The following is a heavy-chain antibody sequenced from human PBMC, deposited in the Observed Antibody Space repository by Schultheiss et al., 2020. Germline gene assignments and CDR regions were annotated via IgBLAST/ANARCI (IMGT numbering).Heavy chain of an antibody. CDR2: ISGSGGST. Sequence: GGSLRLSCAASGFTFDDYAMHWVRQAPGKGLEWVSGISGSGGSTYYADSVKGRFTISRDNSKNTLYLQMNSLRAEDTAVYYCAALGGGYYFDYWGQGTLVTVSS. CDR3: AALGGGYYFDY. D-gene: IGHD3-16*01. V-gene: IGHV3-23*01. CDR1: GFTFDDYA. J-gene: IGHJ4*02.